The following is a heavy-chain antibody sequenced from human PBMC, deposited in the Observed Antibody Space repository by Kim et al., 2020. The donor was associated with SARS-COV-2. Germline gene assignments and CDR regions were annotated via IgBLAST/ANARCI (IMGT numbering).Heavy chain of an antibody. Sequence: GGSLRLSCAASGFTFNTYTMDWVRQAPGKGLEWVSSITVSSTHIYYADSVKGRFTISRDNARNSVYLQMNSLRVDDTAVYYCARGWFGQLGDYWGQGTRVTVS. V-gene: IGHV3-21*01. D-gene: IGHD3-10*01. CDR2: ITVSSTHI. J-gene: IGHJ4*02. CDR1: GFTFNTYT. CDR3: ARGWFGQLGDY.